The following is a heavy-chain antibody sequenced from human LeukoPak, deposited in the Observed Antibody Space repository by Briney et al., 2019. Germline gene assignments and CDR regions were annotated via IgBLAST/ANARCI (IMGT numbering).Heavy chain of an antibody. CDR3: ARGRIYPGL. CDR1: GGSFSGYY. Sequence: SETLSLTCAVYGGSFSGYYWSWIRQPPGKGLEWIGEINHSGSTNYNPSLKSRVTISVDTSKNQFSLKLSSVTAADTAVYYCARGRIYPGLWGQGTLVTVSS. V-gene: IGHV4-34*01. J-gene: IGHJ4*02. CDR2: INHSGST. D-gene: IGHD5-12*01.